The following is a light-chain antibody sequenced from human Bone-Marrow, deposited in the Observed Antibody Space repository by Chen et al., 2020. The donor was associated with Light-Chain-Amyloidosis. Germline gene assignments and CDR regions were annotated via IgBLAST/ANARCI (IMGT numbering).Light chain of an antibody. V-gene: IGKV2D-29*01. CDR3: MQSIQLPRT. CDR2: EVS. CDR1: HSLPHSDGRTY. J-gene: IGKJ1*01. Sequence: DILMTQTPLSLSVTPGQPASISCKSSHSLPHSDGRTYLFWFLQKPGQPPQLLMYEVSTRFSGVPDKFTGSGSGTHFTLNISRVEAEDVGIYYCMQSIQLPRTFGQGTKVEIK.